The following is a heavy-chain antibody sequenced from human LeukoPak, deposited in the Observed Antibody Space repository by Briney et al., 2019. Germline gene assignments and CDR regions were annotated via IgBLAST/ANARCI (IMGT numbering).Heavy chain of an antibody. CDR2: IYYSGST. D-gene: IGHD6-19*01. V-gene: IGHV4-59*01. CDR1: GGSISSYN. Sequence: SATLSLTCTASGGSISSYNWSWIRQPPGKGLEWIGYIYYSGSTNYNPSLKSRVTISVDTSKNQFSLKLSSVTAADTAVYYCAREGSIAVAGTRGYYFDYWGQGTLVTVSS. J-gene: IGHJ4*02. CDR3: AREGSIAVAGTRGYYFDY.